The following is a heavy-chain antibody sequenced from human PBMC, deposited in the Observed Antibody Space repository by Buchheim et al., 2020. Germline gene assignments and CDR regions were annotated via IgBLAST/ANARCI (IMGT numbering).Heavy chain of an antibody. J-gene: IGHJ4*02. CDR3: ARELLDDYGDYGFFDY. Sequence: QVQLVQSGAEVKKPGSSVKVSCKASGGTFSSYTISWVRQAPGQGLEWMGRIIPILGIANYAQKFQGRVTITADKSTSTAYMELSSLRSEDTAVYYCARELLDDYGDYGFFDYWGQGTL. V-gene: IGHV1-69*08. CDR2: IIPILGIA. D-gene: IGHD4-17*01. CDR1: GGTFSSYT.